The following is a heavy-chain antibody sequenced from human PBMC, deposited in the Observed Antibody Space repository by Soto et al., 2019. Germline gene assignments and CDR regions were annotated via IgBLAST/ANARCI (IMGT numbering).Heavy chain of an antibody. J-gene: IGHJ6*03. V-gene: IGHV4-39*01. Sequence: PSETLSLTCTVSGGSISSSSYYWGWIRQPPGKGLEWIGSIYYSGSTYYNPSLKSRVTISVDTSKNQFSLKLSSVTAADTAVYYCARPMTDIVVVPAVQLRRNPYYYYMYVWGKGTTVTVS. D-gene: IGHD2-2*01. CDR3: ARPMTDIVVVPAVQLRRNPYYYYMYV. CDR2: IYYSGST. CDR1: GGSISSSSYY.